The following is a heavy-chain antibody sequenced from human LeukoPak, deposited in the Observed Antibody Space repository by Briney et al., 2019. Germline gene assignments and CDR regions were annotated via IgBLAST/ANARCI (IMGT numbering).Heavy chain of an antibody. CDR2: INWVGGST. D-gene: IGHD3-10*02. Sequence: PGGSLRLSCAASGFTFDDYAMNWVRQAPGKGLEWVSGINWVGGSTGYADSVEGRFTISRDNAKNSLYLQMNSLRAEDTAVYYCAELGITMIGGVWGKGTTVTISS. V-gene: IGHV3-20*04. CDR1: GFTFDDYA. J-gene: IGHJ6*04. CDR3: AELGITMIGGV.